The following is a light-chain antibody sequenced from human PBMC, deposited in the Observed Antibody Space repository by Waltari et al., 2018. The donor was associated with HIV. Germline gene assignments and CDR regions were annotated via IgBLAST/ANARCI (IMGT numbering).Light chain of an antibody. V-gene: IGLV2-8*01. J-gene: IGLJ1*01. Sequence: QSALTQPPSASGSPGQSVAISCTGTSSDVGGYNSVSWHQQHPGKAPKLLIYAVNKRPSGVPDRFSGSKSGNTASLTVSGLQVDDEADYYYSSFSDNNRIVFGTGTRVTVL. CDR2: AVN. CDR3: SSFSDNNRIV. CDR1: SSDVGGYNS.